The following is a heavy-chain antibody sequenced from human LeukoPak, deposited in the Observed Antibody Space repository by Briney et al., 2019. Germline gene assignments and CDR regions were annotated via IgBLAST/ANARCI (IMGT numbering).Heavy chain of an antibody. J-gene: IGHJ4*02. CDR3: AKRPILKGGIGIAAAGSNYFDY. Sequence: PGGSLRLSCAASGFTFSSYSMNWVRQAPGKGLEWISYISSSSSTIYYADSVKGRFTISRDNSKNTLYLQMNSLRAEDTAVYYCAKRPILKGGIGIAAAGSNYFDYWGQGTLVTVSS. CDR1: GFTFSSYS. CDR2: ISSSSSTI. V-gene: IGHV3-48*01. D-gene: IGHD6-13*01.